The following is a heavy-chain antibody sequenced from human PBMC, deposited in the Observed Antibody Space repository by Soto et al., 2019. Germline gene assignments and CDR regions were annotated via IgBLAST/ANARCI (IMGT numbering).Heavy chain of an antibody. D-gene: IGHD3-22*01. CDR2: INAGNGNI. Sequence: ASGKVSCKASGYTFTSYATHWVRPAPGQRLEWMGWINAGNGNIKYSQKFQGRVTITRDTSASTAYMELSSLRSEDTAVYYCAKKPYYHSAGGYSSGYYYDCLDYWGQGTLVTVSS. J-gene: IGHJ4*02. CDR3: AKKPYYHSAGGYSSGYYYDCLDY. CDR1: GYTFTSYA. V-gene: IGHV1-3*01.